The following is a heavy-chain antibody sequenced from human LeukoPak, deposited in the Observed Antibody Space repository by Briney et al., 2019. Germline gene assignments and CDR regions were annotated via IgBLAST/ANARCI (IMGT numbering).Heavy chain of an antibody. D-gene: IGHD3-10*01. V-gene: IGHV1-2*02. CDR1: GYTFTGYY. CDR2: INPNSGGT. J-gene: IGHJ6*02. CDR3: ARDVTYYYGSGSYPKADYYYYYGMDV. Sequence: ASVKVSCKASGYTFTGYYMHWVRQAPGQRLEWMGWINPNSGGTNYAQKFQGRVTMTRDTSISTAYMELSRLRSDDTAVYYCARDVTYYYGSGSYPKADYYYYYGMDVWGQGTTVTVSS.